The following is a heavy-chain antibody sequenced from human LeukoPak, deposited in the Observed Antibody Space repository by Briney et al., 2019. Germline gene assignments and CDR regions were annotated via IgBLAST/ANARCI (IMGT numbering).Heavy chain of an antibody. J-gene: IGHJ4*02. Sequence: PSETLSLTCTVSGGSISSSSYYWGWIRQTPGKGLEWSGYIYYSGSTNYNPSLKSRVTISVDTSKNQFSLKLRSVTAADTAVYYCARIRRDGYNGFDYWGQGTLVTVSS. D-gene: IGHD5-24*01. CDR2: IYYSGST. CDR3: ARIRRDGYNGFDY. V-gene: IGHV4-61*05. CDR1: GGSISSSSYY.